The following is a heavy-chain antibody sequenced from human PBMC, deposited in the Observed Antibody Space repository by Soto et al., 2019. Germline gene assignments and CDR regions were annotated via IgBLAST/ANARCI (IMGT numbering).Heavy chain of an antibody. CDR3: ARFAVGQLYDY. J-gene: IGHJ4*02. V-gene: IGHV3-13*04. D-gene: IGHD6-13*01. Sequence: PGGSLRLSCAASGFTFSSYDMHWVRQATGKGLEWVSAIGTAGDTYYPGSVKGRFTISRENAKNSLYLQMNSLRAGDTAVYYCARFAVGQLYDYWGQGTLVTVSS. CDR2: IGTAGDT. CDR1: GFTFSSYD.